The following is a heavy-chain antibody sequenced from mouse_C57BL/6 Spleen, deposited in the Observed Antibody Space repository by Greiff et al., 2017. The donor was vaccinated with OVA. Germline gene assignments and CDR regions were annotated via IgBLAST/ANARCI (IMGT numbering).Heavy chain of an antibody. CDR2: IYPGSGST. D-gene: IGHD1-1*01. CDR3: ARSAGSSYEDWYFDV. CDR1: GYTFTSYW. Sequence: VKLQESGAELVKPGASVKMSCKASGYTFTSYWITWVKQRPGQGLEWIGDIYPGSGSTNYNEKFKSKATLTVDTSSSTAYMQLSSLTSEDSAVYYCARSAGSSYEDWYFDVWGTGTTVTVSS. V-gene: IGHV1-55*01. J-gene: IGHJ1*03.